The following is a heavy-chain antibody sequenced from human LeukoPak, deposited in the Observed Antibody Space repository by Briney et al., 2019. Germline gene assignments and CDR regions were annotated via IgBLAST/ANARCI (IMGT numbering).Heavy chain of an antibody. CDR3: VRRERFCSGGSCYSDY. J-gene: IGHJ4*03. V-gene: IGHV5-51*01. D-gene: IGHD2-15*01. CDR1: GYSFTTYW. Sequence: GESLQISCKASGYSFTTYWIGWVRQMPGKGLEWMGTIYPGDSDTRYSPSFRGQVTISADKSISAAYLQWSSLKASDTAMYYCVRRERFCSGGSCYSDYWGQGTLVTVSS. CDR2: IYPGDSDT.